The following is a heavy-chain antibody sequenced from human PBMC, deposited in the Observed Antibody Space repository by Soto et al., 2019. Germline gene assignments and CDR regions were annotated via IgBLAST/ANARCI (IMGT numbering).Heavy chain of an antibody. CDR1: GYTFTSYG. CDR3: ARAAPGVQLWPPSDY. V-gene: IGHV1-18*04. Sequence: QVQLVQSGAEVKKPGASVKVSCKASGYTFTSYGISWVRQAPGQGLEWMGWISAYNGNTNYAQKLQGRVTMTTDTSTSTAYMELRSLRSDDTAVYHCARAAPGVQLWPPSDYWGQGTLVTVSS. D-gene: IGHD5-18*01. J-gene: IGHJ4*02. CDR2: ISAYNGNT.